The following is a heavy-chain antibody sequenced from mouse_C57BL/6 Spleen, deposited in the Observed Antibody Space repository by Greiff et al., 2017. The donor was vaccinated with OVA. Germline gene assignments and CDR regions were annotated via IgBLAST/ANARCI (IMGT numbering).Heavy chain of an antibody. D-gene: IGHD4-1*01. CDR2: INPNNGGT. V-gene: IGHV1-26*01. CDR1: GYTFTDYY. Sequence: EVQLQQSGPELVKPGASVKISCKASGYTFTDYYMNWVKQSHGKSLEWIGDINPNNGGTSYNQKFKGKATLPVDKSSSTAYMELRSLTSEDSAFYYCARHWYYAMDYWSQGTSVTVSS. CDR3: ARHWYYAMDY. J-gene: IGHJ4*01.